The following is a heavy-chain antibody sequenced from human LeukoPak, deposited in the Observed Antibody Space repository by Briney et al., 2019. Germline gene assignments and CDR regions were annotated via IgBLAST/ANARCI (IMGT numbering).Heavy chain of an antibody. V-gene: IGHV3-23*01. CDR3: AKAGEITIFGVVIPLHYFDY. J-gene: IGHJ4*02. D-gene: IGHD3-3*01. CDR2: ISGSGGST. CDR1: GFTFSSYA. Sequence: GGSLRLSCAASGFTFSSYAMSWVRQAPGKGLEWVSAISGSGGSTYYADSVKGRFTISRDNSKNTLYLQMNSLRAEDTAVYYCAKAGEITIFGVVIPLHYFDYWGQGTLVTVSS.